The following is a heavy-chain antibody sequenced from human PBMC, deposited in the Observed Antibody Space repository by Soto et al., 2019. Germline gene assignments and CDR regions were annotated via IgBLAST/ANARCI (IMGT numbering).Heavy chain of an antibody. CDR1: GFTFSSYG. CDR3: ARDCAGYSSGWYQRGGFDY. V-gene: IGHV3-33*01. D-gene: IGHD6-19*01. Sequence: QVQLVESGGGVVQPGRSLRLSCAASGFTFSSYGMHWVRQAPGKGLEWVAAIWYDGSNKYYAASVKGRFTISRDHSKNTLYRQMNSLRAEDTAVYYCARDCAGYSSGWYQRGGFDYWGQGTLVTVSS. J-gene: IGHJ4*02. CDR2: IWYDGSNK.